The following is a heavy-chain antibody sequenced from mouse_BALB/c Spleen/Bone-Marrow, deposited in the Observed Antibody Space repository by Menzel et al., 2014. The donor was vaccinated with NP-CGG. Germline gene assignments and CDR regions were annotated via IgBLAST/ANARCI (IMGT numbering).Heavy chain of an antibody. J-gene: IGHJ3*01. V-gene: IGHV5-12-1*01. CDR3: ARLPSYYRYEDAY. Sequence: EVKLVESGGGLVKPGGSLKRSCAASGFAFSSYDMSWVRQTPEKRLEWVAYISSGGGSTYYPDTVKGRFTISRDNAKNTLYLQMSSLKSEDTAMYYCARLPSYYRYEDAYWGQGTLVTVSA. CDR2: ISSGGGST. CDR1: GFAFSSYD. D-gene: IGHD2-14*01.